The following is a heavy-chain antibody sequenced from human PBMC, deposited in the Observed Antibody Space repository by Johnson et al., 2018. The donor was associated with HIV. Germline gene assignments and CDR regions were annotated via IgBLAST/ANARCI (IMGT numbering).Heavy chain of an antibody. CDR3: ATSTASDALDI. CDR2: IWSDGSNK. J-gene: IGHJ3*02. CDR1: GLSFSRYG. V-gene: IGHV3-33*01. Sequence: QVQLVESGGGVVQPGRSVRLSCAASGLSFSRYGMEWVRQAPGKGLEWVAVIWSDGSNKHYADSVKGRFTISRDNSKNTLYLQMNSLRAEDTAVYYCATSTASDALDIWGQGTMVTVSS. D-gene: IGHD1-1*01.